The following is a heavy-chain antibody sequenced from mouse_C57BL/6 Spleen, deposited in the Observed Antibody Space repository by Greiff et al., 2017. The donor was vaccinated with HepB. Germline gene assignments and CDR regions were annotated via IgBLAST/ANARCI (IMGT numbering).Heavy chain of an antibody. CDR3: ARHEASMGLRPHYFDY. D-gene: IGHD2-4*01. CDR1: GYTFTEYT. V-gene: IGHV1-62-2*01. J-gene: IGHJ2*01. CDR2: FYPGSGSI. Sequence: VHLVESGAELVKPGASVKLSCKASGYTFTEYTIHWVKQRSGQGLEWIGWFYPGSGSIKYNEKFKDKATLTADKSSSTVYMELSRLTSEDSAVYFCARHEASMGLRPHYFDYWGQGTTLTVSS.